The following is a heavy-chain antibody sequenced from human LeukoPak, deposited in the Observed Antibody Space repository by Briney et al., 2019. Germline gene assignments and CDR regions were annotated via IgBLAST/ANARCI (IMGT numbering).Heavy chain of an antibody. D-gene: IGHD3-10*01. CDR1: GGSISSTTYY. Sequence: SETLSLTCTVSGGSISSTTYYWGWIRQPPGKDLEWIGNIYYSGGTYYNPSLKSRVTISVDTSKNQFSLKLTSVTAADTAVYYCARTPRDIRGDWFDPWGQGTLVTVSS. CDR2: IYYSGGT. V-gene: IGHV4-39*01. J-gene: IGHJ5*02. CDR3: ARTPRDIRGDWFDP.